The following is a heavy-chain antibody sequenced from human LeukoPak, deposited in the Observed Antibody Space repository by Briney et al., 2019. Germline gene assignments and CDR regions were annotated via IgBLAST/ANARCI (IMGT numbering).Heavy chain of an antibody. Sequence: GGSLRLSCAASGFTFSSYGMHWVRQAPGKGLEWVAVIWYDGSNKYYADSVKGRFTISRDNGKNSLYLHMSSLRAEDTAVYYCARDPPALEDFDYWGQGTQVTVSS. CDR2: IWYDGSNK. J-gene: IGHJ4*02. V-gene: IGHV3-33*01. CDR3: ARDPPALEDFDY. CDR1: GFTFSSYG.